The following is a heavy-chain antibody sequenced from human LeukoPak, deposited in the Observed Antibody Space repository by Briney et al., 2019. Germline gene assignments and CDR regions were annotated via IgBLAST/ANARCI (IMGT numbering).Heavy chain of an antibody. CDR2: IYYSGST. Sequence: SETLSLTCAVSGGSVSSGSYYWSWIRQPPGKGLEWIGYIYYSGSTNYNPSLKSRVTISVDTSKNQFSLKLSSVTAADTAVYYCARSLTVTTLNWFDPWGQGTLVTVSS. J-gene: IGHJ5*02. CDR3: ARSLTVTTLNWFDP. D-gene: IGHD4-17*01. V-gene: IGHV4-61*01. CDR1: GGSVSSGSYY.